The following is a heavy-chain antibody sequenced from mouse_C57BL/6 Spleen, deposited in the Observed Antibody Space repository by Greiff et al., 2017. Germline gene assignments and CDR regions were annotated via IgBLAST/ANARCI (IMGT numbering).Heavy chain of an antibody. CDR3: TRKKLGWNYFDY. Sequence: VKLVESGAELVRPGASVTLSCKASGYTFTDYEMHWVKQTPVHGLEWIGAIDPETGGTAYNQKFKGKAILTADKSSSTAYMELRSLTSEDSAVYYCTRKKLGWNYFDYWGQGTTLTVSS. CDR2: IDPETGGT. CDR1: GYTFTDYE. J-gene: IGHJ2*01. D-gene: IGHD3-3*01. V-gene: IGHV1-15*01.